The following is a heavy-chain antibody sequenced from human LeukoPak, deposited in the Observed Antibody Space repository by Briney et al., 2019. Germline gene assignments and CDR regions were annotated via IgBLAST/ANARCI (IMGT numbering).Heavy chain of an antibody. V-gene: IGHV3-23*01. CDR2: INSNGDEI. D-gene: IGHD6-6*01. CDR1: GFTFSSFD. CDR3: ANWIGSSSRDY. J-gene: IGHJ4*02. Sequence: GGSLRLSCAVSGFTFSSFDMSWVRQAPGKGLEWVSGINSNGDEIYYADSVRGRFTISRDNSNNALYLQMDSLRTEDTAVYYCANWIGSSSRDYWGQGTLVTVSS.